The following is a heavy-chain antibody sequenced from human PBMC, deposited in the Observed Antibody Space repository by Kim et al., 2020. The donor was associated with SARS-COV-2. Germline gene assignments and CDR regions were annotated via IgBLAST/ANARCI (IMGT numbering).Heavy chain of an antibody. D-gene: IGHD5-12*01. CDR1: GGSISSGGYY. CDR3: ARGSIVATLDY. V-gene: IGHV4-31*03. J-gene: IGHJ4*02. CDR2: IYYSGST. Sequence: SETLSLTCTVSGGSISSGGYYWSWIRQHPGKGLEWIGYIYYSGSTYYNPSLKSRVTISVDTSKNQFSLKLSSVTAADTAVYYCARGSIVATLDYWGQGTLVTVSS.